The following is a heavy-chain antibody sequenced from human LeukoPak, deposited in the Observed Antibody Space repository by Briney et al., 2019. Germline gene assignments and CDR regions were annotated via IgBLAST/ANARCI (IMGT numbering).Heavy chain of an antibody. D-gene: IGHD5-24*01. CDR3: ARDLEAFDI. CDR1: GGTCSSYA. Sequence: ASVKVSRKASGGTCSSYAISWVQQAPGQGLEWMGGIIPIFGTANYAQKFQGRVTITADESTSTAYMELSSLRSEDTAVYYCARDLEAFDIWGQGTMVTVSS. V-gene: IGHV1-69*13. CDR2: IIPIFGTA. J-gene: IGHJ3*02.